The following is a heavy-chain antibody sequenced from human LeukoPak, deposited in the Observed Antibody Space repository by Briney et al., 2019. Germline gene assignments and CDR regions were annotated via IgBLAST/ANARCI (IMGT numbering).Heavy chain of an antibody. CDR2: IRYDGSNK. CDR3: AKDSLVLRFLEWFQHFDY. CDR1: GFTFSSYG. V-gene: IGHV3-30*02. Sequence: PGGSLRLSCGASGFTFSSYGMHWVRQAPGKGLEWVAFIRYDGSNKYYADSVKGRFTISRDNSKNTLYLQMNSLRAEDTAVYYCAKDSLVLRFLEWFQHFDYWGQGTLVTVSS. J-gene: IGHJ4*02. D-gene: IGHD3-3*01.